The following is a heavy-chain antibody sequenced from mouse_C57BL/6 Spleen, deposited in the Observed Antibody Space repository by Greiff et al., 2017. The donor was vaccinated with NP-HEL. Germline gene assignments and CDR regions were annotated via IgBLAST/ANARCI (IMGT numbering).Heavy chain of an antibody. J-gene: IGHJ1*03. Sequence: EVQLVESEGGLVQPGSSMKLSCTASGFTFSDYYMAWVRQVPEKGLEWVANINYDGSSTYYLDSLKSRFIISRDNAKNILYLQMSSLKSEDTATYYCARETIKDNYYGSPRYFDVWGTGTTVTVSS. CDR3: ARETIKDNYYGSPRYFDV. V-gene: IGHV5-16*01. CDR1: GFTFSDYY. D-gene: IGHD1-1*01. CDR2: INYDGSST.